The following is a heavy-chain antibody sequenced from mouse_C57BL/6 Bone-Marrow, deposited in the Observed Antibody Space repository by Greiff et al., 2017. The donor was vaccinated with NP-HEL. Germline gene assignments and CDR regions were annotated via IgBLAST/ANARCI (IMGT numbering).Heavy chain of an antibody. CDR3: SRHGWLGAWFAY. CDR2: ISNLAYST. J-gene: IGHJ3*01. Sequence: DVMLVEPGGGLVQPGGSLKLSCAASGFTFSDYGMAWVRQAPRKGPEWVAFISNLAYSTYYADTVTGRFTISRENANNTLYLEMSSLESEDTAIYYCSRHGWLGAWFAYWGQGTLVTVSA. V-gene: IGHV5-15*01. CDR1: GFTFSDYG. D-gene: IGHD3-1*01.